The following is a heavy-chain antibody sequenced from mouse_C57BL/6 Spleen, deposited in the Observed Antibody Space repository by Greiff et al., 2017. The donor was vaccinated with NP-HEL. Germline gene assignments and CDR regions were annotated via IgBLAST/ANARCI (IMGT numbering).Heavy chain of an antibody. D-gene: IGHD3-1*01. V-gene: IGHV1-26*01. CDR2: INPNNGGT. CDR3: ARGGGLFFDY. Sequence: VQMKQSGPELVKPGASVKISCKASGYTFTDYYMNWVKQSHGKSLEWIGDINPNNGGTSYNQKFKGKATLTVDKSSSTAYMELRSLTSEDSAVYYCARGGGLFFDYWGQGTTLTVSS. CDR1: GYTFTDYY. J-gene: IGHJ2*01.